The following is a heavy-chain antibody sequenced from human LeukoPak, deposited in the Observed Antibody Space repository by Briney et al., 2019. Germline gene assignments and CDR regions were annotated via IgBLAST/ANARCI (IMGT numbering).Heavy chain of an antibody. J-gene: IGHJ3*02. CDR1: GGSFSGYY. CDR2: INHSGST. V-gene: IGHV4-34*01. Sequence: SETLSLTCAVYGGSFSGYYWSWIRQPPGKGLEWIGEINHSGSTNYNPSLKSRVTISVDTSKNQFSLKLSSVTAADTAVYYCARRPRYRSSTSCYTGAFDIWGQGTMVTVSS. CDR3: ARRPRYRSSTSCYTGAFDI. D-gene: IGHD2-2*02.